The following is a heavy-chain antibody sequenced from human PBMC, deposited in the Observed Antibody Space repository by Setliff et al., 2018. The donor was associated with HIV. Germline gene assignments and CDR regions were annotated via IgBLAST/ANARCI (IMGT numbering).Heavy chain of an antibody. J-gene: IGHJ5*02. Sequence: PSETLSLTCTVSGGSISSSSYYWGWIRQPPGKGLEWIGSIYYSGSTYYNPSLKSRVTISVDTSKNQFSLKLSSVTAADTAVYYCAGSCIAVAWWPRGGGPRCLDPWGQGTLVTVSS. CDR3: AGSCIAVAWWPRGGGPRCLDP. V-gene: IGHV4-39*01. CDR1: GGSISSSSYY. D-gene: IGHD6-19*01. CDR2: IYYSGST.